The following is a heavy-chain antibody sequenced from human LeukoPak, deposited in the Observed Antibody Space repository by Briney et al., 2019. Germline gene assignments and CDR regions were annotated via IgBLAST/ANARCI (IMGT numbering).Heavy chain of an antibody. CDR2: IYYSGST. J-gene: IGHJ6*03. V-gene: IGHV4-59*01. CDR1: GGSISSYY. CDR3: ARGYYDFWSGYSARYYYMDV. D-gene: IGHD3-3*01. Sequence: SETLSLTCTVSGGSISSYYWSWIRQPPGKGLEWIGYIYYSGSTNYNPSLKSRVTISVDTSKNQFSLKLSSVTAADTAVYYCARGYYDFWSGYSARYYYMDVWGKGTTVTVSS.